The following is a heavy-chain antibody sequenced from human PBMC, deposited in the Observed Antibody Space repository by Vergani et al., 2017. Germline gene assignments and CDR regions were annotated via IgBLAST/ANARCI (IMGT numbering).Heavy chain of an antibody. CDR2: FDPEDGET. D-gene: IGHD2-15*01. Sequence: QVQLVQSGAEVKKPGASVKVSCKVSGYTLTELSMHWVRQAPGKGLEWMGGFDPEDGETIYALKFQGRVTITADKFTSTAYMELSSLRSEDTAVYYCARCSGGREGDPWGQGTLVTVSS. J-gene: IGHJ5*02. CDR3: ARCSGGREGDP. V-gene: IGHV1-24*01. CDR1: GYTLTELS.